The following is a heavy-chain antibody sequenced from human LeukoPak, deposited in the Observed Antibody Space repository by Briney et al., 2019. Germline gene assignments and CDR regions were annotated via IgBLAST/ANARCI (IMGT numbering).Heavy chain of an antibody. V-gene: IGHV3-21*01. CDR1: GFTFSRYS. CDR3: ARAEGYGSFDY. D-gene: IGHD5-12*01. Sequence: GGSLRLSCAASGFTFSRYSMNWVRHAPGKGLEWVSSVSSSSSYIYYADSVKGRFTISRDNAKNSVFLQMNSLRAEDTAVYYCARAEGYGSFDYWGQGTLVTVSS. CDR2: VSSSSSYI. J-gene: IGHJ4*02.